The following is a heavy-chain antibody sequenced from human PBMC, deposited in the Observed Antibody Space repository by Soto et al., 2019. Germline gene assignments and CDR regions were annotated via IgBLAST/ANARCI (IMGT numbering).Heavy chain of an antibody. J-gene: IGHJ4*02. CDR3: ARVSPPLDY. Sequence: QVQLVESGGGLVKPGGSLRLSCAASGFTFSDYYMSWIRQAPGKGLEWVSNIRTSGSTINYADSVKGRFTISRDNTKNSLYLQRTSLRAEDTAVYYCARVSPPLDYWGQGTLVTVSS. CDR2: IRTSGSTI. V-gene: IGHV3-11*01. CDR1: GFTFSDYY.